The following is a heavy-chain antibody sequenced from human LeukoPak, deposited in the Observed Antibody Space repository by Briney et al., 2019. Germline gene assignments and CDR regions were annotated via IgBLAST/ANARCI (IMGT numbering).Heavy chain of an antibody. D-gene: IGHD3-9*01. CDR1: GGFLRGGYY. Sequence: SQTLSLTCTVSGGFLRGGYYWSWIRQHPGKGLEWIGYISYSGSPYYNPSLKSRLTISVDTSYNQFSLKLSSVTAADTAVYYCARARYVNSFYAFDIWGQGTLVTVSS. CDR2: ISYSGSP. V-gene: IGHV4-31*03. CDR3: ARARYVNSFYAFDI. J-gene: IGHJ3*02.